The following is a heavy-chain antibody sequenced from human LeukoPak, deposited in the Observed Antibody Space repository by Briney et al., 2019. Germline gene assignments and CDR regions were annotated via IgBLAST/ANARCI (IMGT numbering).Heavy chain of an antibody. CDR1: GGTFSSYA. V-gene: IGHV1-69*05. Sequence: SVKVSCKASGGTFSSYAISWVRQAPGQGLEWMGGIIPIFGTANYAQKFQGRVTITTDESTSTAYMELSSLRSEDTAVYYRASSITMKVVGGRAFDYWGQGTLVTVSS. CDR2: IIPIFGTA. CDR3: ASSITMKVVGGRAFDY. J-gene: IGHJ4*02. D-gene: IGHD3-22*01.